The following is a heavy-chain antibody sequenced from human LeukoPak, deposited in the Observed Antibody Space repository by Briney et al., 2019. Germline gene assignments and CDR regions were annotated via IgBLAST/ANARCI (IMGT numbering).Heavy chain of an antibody. V-gene: IGHV4-59*01. D-gene: IGHD3-22*01. CDR1: GDSISSYF. CDR2: IYYTENT. CDR3: AGGNFYDSRGHPYHFHY. J-gene: IGHJ4*02. Sequence: SETLSLTCTVSGDSISSYFWSWIRQPPGKGLEWIGYIYYTENTNYNPSLKSRVTISVDTSKNQFSLNLTSVTAADTAVYYCAGGNFYDSRGHPYHFHYWGQGTLVTVPS.